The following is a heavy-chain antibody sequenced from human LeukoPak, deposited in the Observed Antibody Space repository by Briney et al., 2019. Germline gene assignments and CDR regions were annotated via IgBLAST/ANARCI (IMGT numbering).Heavy chain of an antibody. V-gene: IGHV3-30-3*01. D-gene: IGHD6-13*01. CDR1: RFTFSSYA. J-gene: IGHJ4*02. Sequence: GGSLRLSCAASRFTFSSYAMHWVRQAAGKGLEWVAVISYDGSNKYYADSVKGRFTISRDNSKNTLYLQMDSLRAEDSALFYCAGSDSSSWHRFDYWGQGTLVTVSS. CDR2: ISYDGSNK. CDR3: AGSDSSSWHRFDY.